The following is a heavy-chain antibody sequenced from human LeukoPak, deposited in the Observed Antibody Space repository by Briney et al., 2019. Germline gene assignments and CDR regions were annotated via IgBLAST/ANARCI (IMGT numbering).Heavy chain of an antibody. V-gene: IGHV1-46*01. D-gene: IGHD3-3*01. CDR2: INPSGGST. Sequence: ASVKVSCKASGYTFTSYYMHWVRQAPGQGLEWMGIINPSGGSTSYAQKFQGRVTMTRDTSTSTVYMELSSLRSEDTAVYYCARVPRGYDFWSGSYFDYWGQGTLVTVSS. CDR3: ARVPRGYDFWSGSYFDY. CDR1: GYTFTSYY. J-gene: IGHJ4*02.